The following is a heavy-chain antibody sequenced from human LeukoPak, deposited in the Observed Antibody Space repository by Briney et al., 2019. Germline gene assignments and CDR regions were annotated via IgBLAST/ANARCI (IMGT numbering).Heavy chain of an antibody. CDR2: INTNTGNP. D-gene: IGHD3-10*01. J-gene: IGHJ6*03. V-gene: IGHV7-4-1*02. CDR1: GYTFTSYD. CDR3: AREGYYGSGTYYSYYIDV. Sequence: ASVKVSCKASGYTFTSYDINWVRQATGQGLEWMGWINTNTGNPTYAQGFTGRFVFSLDTSFSTAYLQITSLKAEDTAVYYCAREGYYGSGTYYSYYIDVWSKGTTVTVSS.